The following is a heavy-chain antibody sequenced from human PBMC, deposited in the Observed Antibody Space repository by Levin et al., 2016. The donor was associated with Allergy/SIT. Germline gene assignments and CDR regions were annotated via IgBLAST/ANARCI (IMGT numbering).Heavy chain of an antibody. V-gene: IGHV3-74*03. CDR2: MNSDGSIT. D-gene: IGHD5-12*01. J-gene: IGHJ4*02. CDR1: GFTFSSSW. CDR3: ARLFLGRQWLPFDY. Sequence: GESLKISCAASGFTFSSSWMHWVRQVPGKGLVWVSRMNSDGSITKYADSVKGRFTISRDNAKNTLYLQMNSLRAEDTAVYFCARLFLGRQWLPFDYWGQGALVTVSS.